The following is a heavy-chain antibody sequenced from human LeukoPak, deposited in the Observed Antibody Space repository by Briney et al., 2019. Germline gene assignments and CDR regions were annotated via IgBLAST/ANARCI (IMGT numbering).Heavy chain of an antibody. CDR1: GGSFSGYY. J-gene: IGHJ3*02. V-gene: IGHV4-34*01. D-gene: IGHD1-26*01. CDR3: AYRLVGATDHDAFDI. CDR2: INHSGSP. Sequence: SETLSLTCAVYGGSFSGYYWSWIRQPPGKGLEWIGEINHSGSPNYNPSLKSRVTISVDTSKNQFSLKLSSVTAADTAVYYCAYRLVGATDHDAFDIWGQGTMVTVSS.